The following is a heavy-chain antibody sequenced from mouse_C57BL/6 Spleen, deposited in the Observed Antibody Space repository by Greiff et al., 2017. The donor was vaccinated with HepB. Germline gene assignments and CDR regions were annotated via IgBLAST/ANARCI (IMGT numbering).Heavy chain of an antibody. Sequence: QVQLQQSGAELVRPGTSVKVSCKASGYAFTNYLIEWVKQRPGQGLEWIGVINPGSGGTNYNEKFKGKATLTADKSSSTAYMQLSSLTSEDSAVYCCARSGDGYRAWFAYWGQGTLVTVSA. CDR2: INPGSGGT. J-gene: IGHJ3*01. CDR3: ARSGDGYRAWFAY. CDR1: GYAFTNYL. D-gene: IGHD2-3*01. V-gene: IGHV1-54*01.